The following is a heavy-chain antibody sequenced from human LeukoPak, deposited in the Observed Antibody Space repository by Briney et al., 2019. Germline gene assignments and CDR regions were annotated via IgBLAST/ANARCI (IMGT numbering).Heavy chain of an antibody. J-gene: IGHJ5*02. D-gene: IGHD3-16*01. V-gene: IGHV3-74*01. CDR3: AGVGTDLWNRFDP. CDR1: GLTFSSHW. Sequence: PGGSLTLSCAPSGLTFSSHWTHCVRQVPGKGLGWVSRIYSDGSITSYADFVKGRFPITRDNAKNTLYLQMNSLRADDTAVYYCAGVGTDLWNRFDPWGQGTLVTVSS. CDR2: IYSDGSIT.